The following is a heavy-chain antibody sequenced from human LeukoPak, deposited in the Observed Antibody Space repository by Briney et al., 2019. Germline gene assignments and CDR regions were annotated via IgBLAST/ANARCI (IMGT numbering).Heavy chain of an antibody. CDR2: IYSGGST. D-gene: IGHD4/OR15-4a*01. V-gene: IGHV3-NL1*01. Sequence: GGSLRLSCAASGFTFSSYGMHWVRQAPGKGLEWVSVIYSGGSTYYADSVKGRFTISRDNSKNTLYLQMNSLRAEDTAVYYCARGVPQGFDIWGQGTMVTVSS. CDR1: GFTFSSYG. CDR3: ARGVPQGFDI. J-gene: IGHJ3*02.